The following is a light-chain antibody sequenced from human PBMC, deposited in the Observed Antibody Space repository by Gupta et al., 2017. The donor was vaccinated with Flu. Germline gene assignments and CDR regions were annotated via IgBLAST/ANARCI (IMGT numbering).Light chain of an antibody. CDR2: DAS. CDR1: QSVSSY. Sequence: EIVLTQSPATLSLSPGERATLSCRASQSVSSYLAWYQQKPGQAPRLLIYDASNRATGIPARFSGSGSGTDFTLTISSLEPEDFAVYYCQQRSNWPHLTFGGGTKVEIK. CDR3: QQRSNWPHLT. V-gene: IGKV3-11*01. J-gene: IGKJ4*01.